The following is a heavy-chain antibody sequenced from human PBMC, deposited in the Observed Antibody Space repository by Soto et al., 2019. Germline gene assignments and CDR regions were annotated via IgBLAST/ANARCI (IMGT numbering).Heavy chain of an antibody. J-gene: IGHJ6*02. Sequence: QVQLQQWGAGLLRPSETLSLTCAVDGGSFSGHYWSWIRQPPGKGLEWIGEINPSGSTNYNPSLKSRVTISADTSRNQCSLKLSSVTAADTAVFYCARGGITMYDYALDVWGQGTTVTVSS. D-gene: IGHD3-3*01. CDR3: ARGGITMYDYALDV. CDR1: GGSFSGHY. V-gene: IGHV4-34*01. CDR2: INPSGST.